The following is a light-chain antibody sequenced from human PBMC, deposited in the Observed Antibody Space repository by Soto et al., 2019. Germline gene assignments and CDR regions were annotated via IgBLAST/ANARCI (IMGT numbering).Light chain of an antibody. Sequence: EIALTQSPGTLSLSPGERATLSCRARQSVSSSYLAWYQQKPGQAPRLLIYGASSRATGIPDRFSGSGSGTDFTLTISRLEPEDFAVYYCQQYGSAHSTVGQGNKLEIK. CDR1: QSVSSSY. CDR3: QQYGSAHST. CDR2: GAS. J-gene: IGKJ2*01. V-gene: IGKV3-20*01.